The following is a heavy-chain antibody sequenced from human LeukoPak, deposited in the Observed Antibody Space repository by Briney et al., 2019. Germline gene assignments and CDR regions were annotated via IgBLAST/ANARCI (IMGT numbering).Heavy chain of an antibody. CDR2: IRYDGSNK. J-gene: IGHJ4*02. V-gene: IGHV3-30*02. CDR1: GFTFSSYG. CDR3: AKDQDGYSYGYYGN. Sequence: PGGSLRLSCAASGFTFSSYGMHWVRQAPGKGLEWVAFIRYDGSNKYYADSVKGRFTISRDNSKNTLYLQMNSLRAEDAAVYYCAKDQDGYSYGYYGNWGQGTLVTVSS. D-gene: IGHD5-18*01.